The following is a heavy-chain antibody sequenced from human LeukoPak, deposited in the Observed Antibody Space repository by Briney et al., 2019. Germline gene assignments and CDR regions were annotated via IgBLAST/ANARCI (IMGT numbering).Heavy chain of an antibody. V-gene: IGHV4-59*01. Sequence: SETLSLTCTVSGGSISSYYWSWIRQPPGKGLEWIGYIYYSGSTNYNPSLKSRVTISVDTSKTQFSLKLSSVTAADTAVYYCESVPGIAAAGPFDIWGQGTMVTVSS. CDR2: IYYSGST. D-gene: IGHD6-13*01. CDR3: ESVPGIAAAGPFDI. CDR1: GGSISSYY. J-gene: IGHJ3*02.